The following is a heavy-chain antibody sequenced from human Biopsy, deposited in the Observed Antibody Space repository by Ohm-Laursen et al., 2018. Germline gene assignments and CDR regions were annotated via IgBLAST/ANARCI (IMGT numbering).Heavy chain of an antibody. CDR3: AREPRIAAVAYFDP. CDR2: IYSSGST. Sequence: SDTLSLTCTVSGGSISNYYWGWIRQPAGKGLEWIGRIYSSGSTNYNPSLKSRVTMSVGTSKNQFSLILSSMTAADTAVYYCAREPRIAAVAYFDPWGQGTLVTVSS. V-gene: IGHV4-4*07. J-gene: IGHJ5*02. D-gene: IGHD6-13*01. CDR1: GGSISNYY.